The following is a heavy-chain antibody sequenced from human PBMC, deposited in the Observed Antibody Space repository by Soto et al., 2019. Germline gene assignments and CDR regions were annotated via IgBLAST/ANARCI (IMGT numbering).Heavy chain of an antibody. CDR2: INPNSDGT. V-gene: IGHV1-2*02. CDR1: GYTFSHYY. Sequence: QVQLVQSGAEVKKPGASVKVSCKTSGYTFSHYYIHWIRQVPGQGPEWMGWINPNSDGTKYAKYFQGGMAKTSNASIRTAFLELGRLRSNATAVYYCARRLGGGGDYFYGMDVWGQGTAVTVSS. J-gene: IGHJ6*02. CDR3: ARRLGGGGDYFYGMDV. D-gene: IGHD3-10*01.